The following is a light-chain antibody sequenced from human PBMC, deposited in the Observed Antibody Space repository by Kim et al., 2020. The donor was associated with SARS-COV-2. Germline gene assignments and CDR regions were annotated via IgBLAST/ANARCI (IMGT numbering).Light chain of an antibody. CDR1: QSVSSNH. Sequence: EVVLTQSPGTLSLSPGERATLSCRASQSVSSNHLAWYQQKPGQTPRLLIYGVSSRATGIPDRFSGSGSGTDFTLTISRLEPEDFAVYYCQQYGSSPLTFGQGTRLEIK. CDR2: GVS. J-gene: IGKJ5*01. V-gene: IGKV3-20*01. CDR3: QQYGSSPLT.